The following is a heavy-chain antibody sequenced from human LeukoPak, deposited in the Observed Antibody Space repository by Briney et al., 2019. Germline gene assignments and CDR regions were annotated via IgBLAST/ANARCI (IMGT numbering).Heavy chain of an antibody. V-gene: IGHV3-11*01. D-gene: IGHD3/OR15-3a*01. CDR2: SSSSGSTI. Sequence: TGGSLRLSCAASGFTRSDYYMSWIRQAPGKGLEWVSYSSSSGSTIYYADSVKGRFAISRDNAKNSLYLQMNSLRAEDTAVYYCARRRDFIDYWGQGTLVTVSS. CDR1: GFTRSDYY. J-gene: IGHJ4*02. CDR3: ARRRDFIDY.